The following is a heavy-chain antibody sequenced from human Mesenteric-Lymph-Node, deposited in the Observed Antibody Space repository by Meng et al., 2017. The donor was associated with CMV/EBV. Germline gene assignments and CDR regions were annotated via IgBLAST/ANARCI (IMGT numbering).Heavy chain of an antibody. J-gene: IGHJ2*01. V-gene: IGHV3-23*01. CDR1: GFTFSNYA. CDR3: AKTGSSSWYNWYFDL. CDR2: ISASGGST. Sequence: GFTFSNYAMSWVRQAPGKGLEWVSSISASGGSTYYADSVKGRFTISRDNSNNTLYLQMNSLRADNTAVYYCAKTGSSSWYNWYFDLWGRGTLVTVSS. D-gene: IGHD6-13*01.